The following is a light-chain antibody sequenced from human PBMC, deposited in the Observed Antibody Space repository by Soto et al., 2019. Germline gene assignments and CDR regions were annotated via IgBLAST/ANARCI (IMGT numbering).Light chain of an antibody. V-gene: IGKV1-33*01. Sequence: DNQMTQSPYSLSASVGDRVTITFQSSQNINNYLNWYQQKPGRAPKLLIYDASNLEAGVPSRFRGSGSGTDFTFTISRLQPEDIATYYCQQYENLPTFGQGTRLEI. CDR3: QQYENLPT. CDR1: QNINNY. J-gene: IGKJ5*01. CDR2: DAS.